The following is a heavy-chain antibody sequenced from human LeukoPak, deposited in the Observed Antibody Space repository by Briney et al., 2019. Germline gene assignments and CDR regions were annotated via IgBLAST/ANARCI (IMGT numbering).Heavy chain of an antibody. CDR1: GFTFSTYS. CDR2: ISSSSSYI. CDR3: ARVAETQLSLRSAFDH. V-gene: IGHV3-21*01. D-gene: IGHD5-18*01. Sequence: GGSLRLSCAASGFTFSTYSMNWVRQAPGMGLEWVASISSSSSYIHYADSVKGRFTISRDNAKNSLYLQMNSLRDEDTAVYYCARVAETQLSLRSAFDHWGQGTLVTVSS. J-gene: IGHJ4*02.